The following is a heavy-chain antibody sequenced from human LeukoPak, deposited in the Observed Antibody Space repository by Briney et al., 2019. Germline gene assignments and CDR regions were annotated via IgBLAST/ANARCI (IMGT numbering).Heavy chain of an antibody. CDR1: GFTFSSYG. CDR2: ISYDGSNK. CDR3: AKDPRPWGTAMVDY. J-gene: IGHJ4*02. D-gene: IGHD5-18*01. Sequence: GGSLRLSCAASGFTFSSYGMHWVRQAPGKGLEWVAVISYDGSNKYYADSVKGRFTISRDNSKNTLYLQMNSLRAEDTAVYYCAKDPRPWGTAMVDYWGQGTLVTVSS. V-gene: IGHV3-30*18.